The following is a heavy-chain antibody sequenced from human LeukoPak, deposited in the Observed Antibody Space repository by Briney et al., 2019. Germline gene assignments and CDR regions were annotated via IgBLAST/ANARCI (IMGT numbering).Heavy chain of an antibody. CDR2: IYPADSTA. D-gene: IGHD2-2*01. V-gene: IGHV5-51*01. Sequence: GESLKISCKASGYSFTTYWIGWVRQMPGKGLEWMGIIYPADSTAHYSPSFQGQVTISVDKSINTAYLQWSRLKASDTAMYYCARQDFSRVATVTLDAFDIWGQGTMVTVSS. J-gene: IGHJ3*02. CDR3: ARQDFSRVATVTLDAFDI. CDR1: GYSFTTYW.